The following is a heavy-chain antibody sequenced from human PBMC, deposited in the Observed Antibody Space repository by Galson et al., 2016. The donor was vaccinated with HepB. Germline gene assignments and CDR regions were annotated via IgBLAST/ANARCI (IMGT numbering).Heavy chain of an antibody. D-gene: IGHD2-2*01. CDR3: ARDVCSSASCYWNWFDP. J-gene: IGHJ5*02. CDR2: IYPSGSA. CDR1: GGPISNSNS. V-gene: IGHV4-4*02. Sequence: SETLSLTCTVSGGPISNSNSWSWVRQPPGEGLEWIGEIYPSGSANYSPTLKSRVTISVDHSKNQVSLKLISVTAADTAIYYCARDVCSSASCYWNWFDPWGQGTLVTVSS.